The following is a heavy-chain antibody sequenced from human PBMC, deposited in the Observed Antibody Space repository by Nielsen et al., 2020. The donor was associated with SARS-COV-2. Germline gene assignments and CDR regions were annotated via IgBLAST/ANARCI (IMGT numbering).Heavy chain of an antibody. J-gene: IGHJ3*02. CDR1: GFTFSSYA. V-gene: IGHV3-30-3*01. CDR2: ISYDGSNK. Sequence: GESLKISCAASGFTFSSYAMHWVRQAPGKGLEWVAVISYDGSNKYYADSVKGRFTISRDNSKNTLYLQMNSLRAEDTAVYYCARDSGLHAFDIWGQGTMVTVSS. CDR3: ARDSGLHAFDI. D-gene: IGHD3-22*01.